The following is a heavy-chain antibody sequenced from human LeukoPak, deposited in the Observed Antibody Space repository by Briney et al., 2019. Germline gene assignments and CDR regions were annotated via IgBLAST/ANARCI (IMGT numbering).Heavy chain of an antibody. J-gene: IGHJ4*02. CDR3: ARHAPYSNYALDY. CDR1: DGSISTYF. D-gene: IGHD4-11*01. Sequence: PSETLSLTCTVSDGSISTYFWSWIRQPSGKGLEWIGYIYYSGITNYNPSLKSRVTISVDTSKNQFSLKLSSVTAADTAVYYCARHAPYSNYALDYWGQGTLVTVSS. CDR2: IYYSGIT. V-gene: IGHV4-59*08.